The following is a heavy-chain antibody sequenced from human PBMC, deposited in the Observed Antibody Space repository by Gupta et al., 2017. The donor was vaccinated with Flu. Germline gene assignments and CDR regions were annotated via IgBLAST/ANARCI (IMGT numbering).Heavy chain of an antibody. CDR3: ARDSNGGDFDY. J-gene: IGHJ4*02. CDR1: GFTFSSYE. CDR2: ISSSGSTI. V-gene: IGHV3-48*03. Sequence: EVQLVESGGGLVQPGGSLRLSCAASGFTFSSYEMNWVRQAPGKGLEWVSYISSSGSTIYYADSVKGRFTISRDNAKNSLYLQMNSLRAEDTAVYYCARDSNGGDFDYWGQGTLVTVSS. D-gene: IGHD3-10*01.